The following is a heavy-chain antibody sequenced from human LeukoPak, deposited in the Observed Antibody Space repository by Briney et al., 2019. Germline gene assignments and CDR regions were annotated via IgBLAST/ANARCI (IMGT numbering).Heavy chain of an antibody. J-gene: IGHJ5*02. V-gene: IGHV3-48*01. D-gene: IGHD3-22*01. CDR2: ISVCSSPDTI. Sequence: PGGSLRLSCVVSGFDLCTYSMNWVRQAPGKGLEWISYISVCSSPDTIYYADSVKGRFTISRDNAKNSLYLQMNRLRVEDTAVYYSARIKVHYDRGGLYHWGQGALVTVSS. CDR1: GFDLCTYS. CDR3: ARIKVHYDRGGLYH.